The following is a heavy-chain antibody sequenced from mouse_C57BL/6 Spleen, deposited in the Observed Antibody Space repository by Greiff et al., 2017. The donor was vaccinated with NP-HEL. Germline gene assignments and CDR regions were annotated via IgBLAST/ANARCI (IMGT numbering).Heavy chain of an antibody. CDR1: GYSFTGYF. D-gene: IGHD1-1*01. CDR3: ARYHYYGSSFWYFDV. V-gene: IGHV1-20*01. J-gene: IGHJ1*03. Sequence: EVQLQQSGPELVKPGDSVKISCKASGYSFTGYFMNWVMQSHGKSLEWIGRINPYNGDTFYNQKFKGKATLTVDKSSSTAHMELRSLTSEDSAVYYCARYHYYGSSFWYFDVWGTGTTVTVSS. CDR2: INPYNGDT.